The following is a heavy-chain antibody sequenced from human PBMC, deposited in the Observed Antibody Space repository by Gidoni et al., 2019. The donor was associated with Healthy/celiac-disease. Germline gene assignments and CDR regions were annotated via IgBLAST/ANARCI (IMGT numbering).Heavy chain of an antibody. CDR2: ISWNSGSV. V-gene: IGHV3-9*01. D-gene: IGHD3-10*01. J-gene: IGHJ4*02. CDR3: ARKAYGSGSYWYYFDY. Sequence: EVQLVESGGGLVQPGRSLRLSCAASGFTFDDYAMHWVRQAPGKGLEWVSCISWNSGSVVYADSVKGRFTISRDNAKNSLYLQMNSLRAEDTALYYCARKAYGSGSYWYYFDYWGQGTLVTVSS. CDR1: GFTFDDYA.